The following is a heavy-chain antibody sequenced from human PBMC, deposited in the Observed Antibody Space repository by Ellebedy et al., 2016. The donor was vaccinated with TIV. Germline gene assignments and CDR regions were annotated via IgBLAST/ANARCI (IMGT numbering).Heavy chain of an antibody. V-gene: IGHV3-74*01. CDR1: GFTFSSHW. CDR2: VSGAGGGT. D-gene: IGHD3-3*01. J-gene: IGHJ4*02. CDR3: ARNTIRAFDY. Sequence: GESLKISXAASGFTFSSHWMHWVRQAPGKGLVWVSRVSGAGGGTAYADSVKGRFTISRDNAKNTLYLQMNSLKAEDTALYYCARNTIRAFDYWGQGTLVTVSS.